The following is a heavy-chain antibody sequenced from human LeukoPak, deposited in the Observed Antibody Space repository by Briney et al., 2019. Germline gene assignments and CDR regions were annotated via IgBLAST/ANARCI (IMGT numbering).Heavy chain of an antibody. Sequence: PGVSLRLSCVASGFTFTNYGMSWVRQAPGKGLEWVSTINDNGLNTHYADSVKGRFTISRDNSKNALYLQMNSLRAEDTAVYYCAKMQGPSDYWGQGTLVTVSS. CDR2: INDNGLNT. J-gene: IGHJ4*02. CDR1: GFTFTNYG. CDR3: AKMQGPSDY. V-gene: IGHV3-23*01.